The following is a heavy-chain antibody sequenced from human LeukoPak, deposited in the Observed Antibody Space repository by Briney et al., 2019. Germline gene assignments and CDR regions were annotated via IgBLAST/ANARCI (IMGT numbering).Heavy chain of an antibody. Sequence: SETLSLTCTVSGGSISNYYWSWIWQPPGKGLEWIGSIYYSGSTKHNPSLKSRVTISVDTSKNQFSLKLSSVTAADTAVYYCASRIAVAGTGYFQHWGQGTLVTVSS. J-gene: IGHJ1*01. V-gene: IGHV4-59*08. CDR2: IYYSGST. CDR3: ASRIAVAGTGYFQH. D-gene: IGHD6-19*01. CDR1: GGSISNYY.